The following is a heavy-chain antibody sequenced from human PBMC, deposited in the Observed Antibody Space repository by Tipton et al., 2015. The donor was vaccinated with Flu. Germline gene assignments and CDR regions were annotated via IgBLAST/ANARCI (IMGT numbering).Heavy chain of an antibody. V-gene: IGHV3-53*01. CDR3: ARGTVVTFYGMDV. CDR1: GFTVSGNY. CDR2: IYSGGST. J-gene: IGHJ6*02. D-gene: IGHD2-21*02. Sequence: SLRLSCAASGFTVSGNYMSWVRQAPGKGLEWVSVIYSGGSTYYADSVKGRFTISRDNSKNTPYLQMNSLRAEDTAVYYCARGTVVTFYGMDVWGQGTTVTVSS.